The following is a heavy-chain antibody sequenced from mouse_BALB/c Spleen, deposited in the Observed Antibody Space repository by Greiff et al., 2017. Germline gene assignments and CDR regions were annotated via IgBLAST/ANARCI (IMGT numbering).Heavy chain of an antibody. CDR2: IYPGNVNT. V-gene: IGHV1S56*01. CDR1: GYTFTSYY. J-gene: IGHJ2*01. Sequence: QVQLKQSGPELVKPGASVRISCKASGYTFTSYYIHWVKQRPGQGLEWIGWIYPGNVNTKYNEKFKGKATLTADKSSSTAYMQLSSLTSEDSAVYFCASGSSPTLQDWGQGTTLTVSS. CDR3: ASGSSPTLQD. D-gene: IGHD1-1*01.